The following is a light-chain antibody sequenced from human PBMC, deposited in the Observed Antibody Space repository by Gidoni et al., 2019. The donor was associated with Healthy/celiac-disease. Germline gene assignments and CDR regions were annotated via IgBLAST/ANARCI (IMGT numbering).Light chain of an antibody. CDR1: SSNIGAGYD. J-gene: IGLJ2*01. CDR3: QSYDSSLSGNVV. V-gene: IGLV1-40*01. CDR2: GNS. Sequence: QSVLTQPLSVSGVPGQRVTISCTESSSNIGAGYDVHWYQQLPGTAPKLLIYGNSNRPSGVPDRFSGSKSGTSASLTITGLQAEDEADYYCQSYDSSLSGNVVFGGGTKLTVL.